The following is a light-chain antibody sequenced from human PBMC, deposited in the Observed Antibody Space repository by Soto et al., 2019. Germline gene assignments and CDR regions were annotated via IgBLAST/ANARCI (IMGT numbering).Light chain of an antibody. Sequence: QSALTQPPSASGSPGQSVTISCTGTSSDVGSYNRVSWYQQPPGIAPKLMIYEVSNRPSGVPDRFSGSKSGNTASLTISGLQAEDEADYYCSSYTSSSTLGVFGGGTKLTVL. V-gene: IGLV2-18*02. J-gene: IGLJ2*01. CDR2: EVS. CDR1: SSDVGSYNR. CDR3: SSYTSSSTLGV.